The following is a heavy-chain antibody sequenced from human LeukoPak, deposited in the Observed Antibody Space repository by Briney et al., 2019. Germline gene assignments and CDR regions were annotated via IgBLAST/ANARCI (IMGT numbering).Heavy chain of an antibody. CDR1: GFTFSSYA. D-gene: IGHD3-22*01. J-gene: IGHJ4*02. CDR3: AKSPDYYDSSGYSD. CDR2: ISGSGGST. V-gene: IGHV3-23*01. Sequence: PGGSLRLSCAASGFTFSSYAMSWVRQAPGKGLEWVSAISGSGGSTYYADSVKGRFTISRDNSKNTLYPQMNSLRAEDTAVYYCAKSPDYYDSSGYSDWGQGTLVTVSS.